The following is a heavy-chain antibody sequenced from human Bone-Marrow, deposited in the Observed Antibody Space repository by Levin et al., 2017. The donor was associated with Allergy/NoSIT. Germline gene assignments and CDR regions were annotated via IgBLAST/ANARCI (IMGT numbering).Heavy chain of an antibody. CDR3: AKDSYYDTSGSLDY. CDR1: GFKFSSFG. D-gene: IGHD3-22*01. J-gene: IGHJ4*02. CDR2: ISSGGNKK. V-gene: IGHV3-30*18. Sequence: GESLKISCAASGFKFSSFGIHWVRQAPGKGLDWVAVISSGGNKKYYADSVKGRFTISRDDVENTVYLQMSTLRGDDTAVYYCAKDSYYDTSGSLDYWGQGTLVTVSS.